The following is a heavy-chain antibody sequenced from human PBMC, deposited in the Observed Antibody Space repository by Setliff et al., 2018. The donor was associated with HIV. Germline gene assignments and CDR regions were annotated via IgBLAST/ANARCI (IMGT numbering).Heavy chain of an antibody. Sequence: PSETLSLTCSVSGGSISSGSYYWTWIRQPPGKGLEWIGTVYYDASTIYTPSLNSRVIISVDTSKSQFSLNLSSVTAADTAVYYCARGYCGGGICYSPNWLDPWGQGTLVTVSS. CDR1: GGSISSGSYY. J-gene: IGHJ5*02. CDR3: ARGYCGGGICYSPNWLDP. V-gene: IGHV4-61*01. D-gene: IGHD2-15*01. CDR2: VYYDAST.